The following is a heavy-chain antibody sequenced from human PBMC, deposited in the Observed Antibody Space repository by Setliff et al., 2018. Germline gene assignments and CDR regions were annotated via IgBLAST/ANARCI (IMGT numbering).Heavy chain of an antibody. CDR1: GFTVSSDY. J-gene: IGHJ4*02. V-gene: IGHV3-23*01. D-gene: IGHD3-3*01. CDR3: ARGYYDFWSGIIPPFAN. Sequence: GESLKISCAASGFTVSSDYMSWFRQAPGKGLEWVSAISGSGGSTYCADSVKGRFTISRDNSKNSLYLQMNSLRVEDTAVYYCARGYYDFWSGIIPPFANWGQGTLVTAPQ. CDR2: ISGSGGST.